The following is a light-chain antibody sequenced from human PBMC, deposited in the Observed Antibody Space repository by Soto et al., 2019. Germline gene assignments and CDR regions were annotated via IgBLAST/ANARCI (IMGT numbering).Light chain of an antibody. V-gene: IGKV3-20*01. CDR2: GAS. Sequence: PGERSTLSCRAGQSVRSYLAWYQQKPGQAPRLLIYGASSRATGIPDRFSGSGSGTDFTLTISRLEPEDFAVYYCQQYGSSPFTFGPGTKVDIK. CDR3: QQYGSSPFT. J-gene: IGKJ3*01. CDR1: QSVRSY.